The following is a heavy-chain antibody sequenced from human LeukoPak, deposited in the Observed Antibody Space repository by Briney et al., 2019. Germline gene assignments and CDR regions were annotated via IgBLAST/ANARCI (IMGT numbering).Heavy chain of an antibody. CDR2: IYHSGSX. J-gene: IGHJ3*02. CDR3: ARAWAYDAFDI. CDR1: GGSISSSNW. D-gene: IGHD1-26*01. V-gene: IGHV4-4*02. Sequence: SETLSLTCAVSGGSISSSNWWSWVRQPPGKGLEWIGEIYHSGSXXYNXXXXSRVTISVDKSKNQFSLKLSSVTAADTAVYYYARAWAYDAFDIWGQGTMVTVSS.